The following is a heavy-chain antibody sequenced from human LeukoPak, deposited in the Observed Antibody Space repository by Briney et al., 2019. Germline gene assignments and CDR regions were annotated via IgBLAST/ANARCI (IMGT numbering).Heavy chain of an antibody. CDR3: AKGYSSSWRYYFDY. V-gene: IGHV3-21*04. CDR1: GFTSSSYS. CDR2: ISSSSSYI. D-gene: IGHD6-13*01. J-gene: IGHJ4*02. Sequence: PGGSLRLSCAASGFTSSSYSMNWVRQAPGKGLEWVSSISSSSSYIYYADSVKGRFTISRDNAKNSLYLQMNSLRAEDTAVYYCAKGYSSSWRYYFDYWGRGTLVTVSS.